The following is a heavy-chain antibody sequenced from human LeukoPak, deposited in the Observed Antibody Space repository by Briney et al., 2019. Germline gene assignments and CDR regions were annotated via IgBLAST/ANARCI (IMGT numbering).Heavy chain of an antibody. V-gene: IGHV3-23*01. Sequence: GGSLRLSCAASGFTFSSYAMSWVRQAPGNGLEWVSAISGSGGSTYYADSVKGRFTISRDNSKNTLYLQMNSLRAEDTAVYYCAKDQKNNWNYWGPLKPPGMDVWGQGTTVTVSS. J-gene: IGHJ6*02. CDR1: GFTFSSYA. CDR2: ISGSGGST. D-gene: IGHD1-7*01. CDR3: AKDQKNNWNYWGPLKPPGMDV.